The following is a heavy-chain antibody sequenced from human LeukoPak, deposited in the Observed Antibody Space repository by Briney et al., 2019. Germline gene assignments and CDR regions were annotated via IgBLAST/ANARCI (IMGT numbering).Heavy chain of an antibody. CDR1: GGSISSYY. Sequence: SETLSLTCTVSGGSISSYYWSWIRQPPGKGLEWIGYIYYSGSTNYNPSLKSRVTISVDTSKNQFSLKLSSVTAADTAVYYCAREGKIVGAITFGFDPWGQGTLVTVSS. CDR3: AREGKIVGAITFGFDP. D-gene: IGHD1-26*01. J-gene: IGHJ5*02. V-gene: IGHV4-59*01. CDR2: IYYSGST.